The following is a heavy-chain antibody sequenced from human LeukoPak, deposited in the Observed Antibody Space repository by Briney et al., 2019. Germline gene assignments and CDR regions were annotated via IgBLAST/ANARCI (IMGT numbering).Heavy chain of an antibody. Sequence: GGSLRLSCAASGFTFSSHAMSWVRQAPGKGLEWVSAISGSGGSTYYADSVKGRFTISRDNSKNTLYLQMNSLRAEDTAVYYCAKVASITMVRGHQDYFDYWGQGTLVTVSS. CDR2: ISGSGGST. CDR1: GFTFSSHA. D-gene: IGHD3-10*01. V-gene: IGHV3-23*01. J-gene: IGHJ4*02. CDR3: AKVASITMVRGHQDYFDY.